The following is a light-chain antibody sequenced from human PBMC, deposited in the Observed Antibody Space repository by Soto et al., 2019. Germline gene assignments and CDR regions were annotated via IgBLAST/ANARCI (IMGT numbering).Light chain of an antibody. Sequence: QSVLTQPPSASGTPGQRVTISCSGSSSNIGSAYIYWYQHLPGTAPKLLIYRNNQRPSGVPDRFSASKSGTSASLAISGLRSEDDADYYCAAWDDSLVVFGGGTQLTVL. CDR3: AAWDDSLVV. J-gene: IGLJ2*01. CDR1: SSNIGSAY. CDR2: RNN. V-gene: IGLV1-47*01.